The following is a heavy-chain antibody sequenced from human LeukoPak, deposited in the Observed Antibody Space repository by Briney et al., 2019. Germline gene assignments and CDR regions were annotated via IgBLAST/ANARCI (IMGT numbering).Heavy chain of an antibody. D-gene: IGHD3-22*01. CDR1: GFTFSDYY. V-gene: IGHV3-11*01. J-gene: IGHJ4*02. CDR3: ARTRYYYDSSGYYVY. CDR2: ISSSGSTI. Sequence: KSGGSLRLSCAASGFTFSDYYMSWIRQAPGKGLEWVSYISSSGSTIYYADSVKGRFTISRDNAKNSLYLQMNSLRAEDTAVYYCARTRYYYDSSGYYVYWGQGTLVTVSS.